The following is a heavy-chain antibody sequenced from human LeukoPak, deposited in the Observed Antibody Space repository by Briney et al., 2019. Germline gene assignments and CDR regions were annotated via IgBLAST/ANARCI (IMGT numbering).Heavy chain of an antibody. Sequence: PGASVKVSCKASGGTFSSYAISWVRQAPGQGLEWMGRIIPILGIANYAQKFQGRVTITADKSTSTAYMELSSLRSEDTAVYYCARGDYGSGSYALRLYYYGMDVWGQGTTVTVSS. V-gene: IGHV1-69*04. J-gene: IGHJ6*02. CDR2: IIPILGIA. CDR3: ARGDYGSGSYALRLYYYGMDV. D-gene: IGHD3-10*01. CDR1: GGTFSSYA.